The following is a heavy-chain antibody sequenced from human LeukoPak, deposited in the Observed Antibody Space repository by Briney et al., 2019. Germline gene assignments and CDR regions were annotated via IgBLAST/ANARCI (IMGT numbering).Heavy chain of an antibody. V-gene: IGHV4-59*08. CDR1: GGSISSYY. D-gene: IGHD5-18*01. CDR2: IYYSGST. Sequence: SETLSLTCIVSGGSISSYYWSWIRPPPGKGLEWIGYIYYSGSTKYNPSLRSRVTISVDTSKNQFSLKLSSVTAADTAVYYCARHDRLRADYTYGPMYYWGQGTLVTVSS. J-gene: IGHJ4*02. CDR3: ARHDRLRADYTYGPMYY.